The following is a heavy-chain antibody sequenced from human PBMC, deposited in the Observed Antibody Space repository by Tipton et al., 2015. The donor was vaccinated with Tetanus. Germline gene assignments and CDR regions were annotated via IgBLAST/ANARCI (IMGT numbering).Heavy chain of an antibody. CDR3: ARHNPSGLWFGELDSSFDY. D-gene: IGHD3-10*01. Sequence: TFRSYAMSWVRQAPGKGLEWIGTIYYSGSTYYNPSLKSRVTISVDTSKNQFSLKLSSVTAADTAVYYCARHNPSGLWFGELDSSFDYWGQGTLVTVSS. V-gene: IGHV4-39*01. CDR1: TFRSYA. J-gene: IGHJ4*02. CDR2: IYYSGST.